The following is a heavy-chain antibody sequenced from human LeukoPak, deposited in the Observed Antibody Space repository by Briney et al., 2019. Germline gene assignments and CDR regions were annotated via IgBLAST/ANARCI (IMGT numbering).Heavy chain of an antibody. CDR3: AKSKRKGVITTDAFDI. J-gene: IGHJ3*02. V-gene: IGHV3-23*01. CDR1: GFTFSSYA. CDR2: ISGSGGST. Sequence: HSGGSLRLSCAASGFTFSSYAMSWVRQAPGKGLEWVSAISGSGGSTYYADSVKGRFTISRDNSKNTLYLQMNSLRAEDTAVYYCAKSKRKGVITTDAFDIWGQGTMVTVSS. D-gene: IGHD3-22*01.